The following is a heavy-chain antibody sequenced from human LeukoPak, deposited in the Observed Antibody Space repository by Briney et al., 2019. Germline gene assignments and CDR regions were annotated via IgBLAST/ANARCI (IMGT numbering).Heavy chain of an antibody. V-gene: IGHV4-39*07. J-gene: IGHJ4*02. CDR1: GGSISSSSYY. D-gene: IGHD1-26*01. CDR2: IYYSGST. CDR3: ARSRSGRQVFDY. Sequence: SETLSLTCTVSGGSISSSSYYWGWIRQPPGKGLEWIGSIYYSGSTYYNPSLKSRVTISVDTSKNQFSLKLSSVTAADTAVYYCARSRSGRQVFDYWGQGTLVTVSS.